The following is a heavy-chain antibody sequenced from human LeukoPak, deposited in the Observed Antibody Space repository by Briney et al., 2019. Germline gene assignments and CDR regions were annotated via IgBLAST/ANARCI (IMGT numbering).Heavy chain of an antibody. J-gene: IGHJ6*02. Sequence: GGSLRLSCAASGFTFSSYSINWVRQAPGKGLEWVSSISSSSNYIYYADSVKGRFTLSRDNDKNSLYLQMNSQRAEDTAVYFCARPYYYCSGSSRGMDVWGQGTTVTVSS. CDR2: ISSSSNYI. CDR1: GFTFSSYS. D-gene: IGHD3-10*01. V-gene: IGHV3-21*01. CDR3: ARPYYYCSGSSRGMDV.